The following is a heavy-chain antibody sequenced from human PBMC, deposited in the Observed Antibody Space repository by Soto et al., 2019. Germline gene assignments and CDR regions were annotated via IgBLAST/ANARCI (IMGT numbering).Heavy chain of an antibody. CDR3: AREGDYYDSSGYSAYYYYYGMDV. D-gene: IGHD3-22*01. CDR2: ISAYDGNT. CDR1: GYTFTSYG. Sequence: QVQLVQSGAEVKKPGASVKVSCEASGYTFTSYGIGRVRQATGQGLEWMGWISAYDGNTNYAQKLQGRVTMTTETSTSTADMELRSLRSDDTAVYYCAREGDYYDSSGYSAYYYYYGMDVWGQGTTVTVSS. J-gene: IGHJ6*02. V-gene: IGHV1-18*01.